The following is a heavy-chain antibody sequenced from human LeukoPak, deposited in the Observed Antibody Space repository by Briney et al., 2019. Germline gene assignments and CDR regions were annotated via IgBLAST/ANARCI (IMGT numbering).Heavy chain of an antibody. D-gene: IGHD3-22*01. Sequence: SETLSLTCTVSGGSISSGGYYWSWIRRHPGKGLEWIGYIYYSGSTYYNPSLKSRVTISVDTSKNQFSLKLSSVTAADTAVYYCARVCFRDSSGYYFDYWGQGTLVTVSS. V-gene: IGHV4-31*03. CDR1: GGSISSGGYY. CDR2: IYYSGST. CDR3: ARVCFRDSSGYYFDY. J-gene: IGHJ4*02.